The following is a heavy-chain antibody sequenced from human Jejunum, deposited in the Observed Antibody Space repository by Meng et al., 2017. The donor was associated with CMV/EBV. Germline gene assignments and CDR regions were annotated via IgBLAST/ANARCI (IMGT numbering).Heavy chain of an antibody. D-gene: IGHD5-12*01. CDR2: ISGYNGQT. CDR1: GYTTTSYG. V-gene: IGHV1-18*01. J-gene: IGHJ4*02. Sequence: KVSGYTTTSYGINWVRQAPGQGLEWMGWISGYNGQTDYAQKFQGRVSMTTDTSTSTVYMELRSLRSDDTAVYYCAGPSVDIEMAHWGQGTLVTVSS. CDR3: AGPSVDIEMAH.